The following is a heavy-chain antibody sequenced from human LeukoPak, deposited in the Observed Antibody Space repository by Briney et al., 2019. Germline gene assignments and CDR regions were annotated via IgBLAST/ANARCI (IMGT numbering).Heavy chain of an antibody. CDR3: ARLTGFYGGNSKLDY. CDR1: GGSISSSSYY. D-gene: IGHD4-23*01. J-gene: IGHJ4*02. CDR2: IYYSGST. Sequence: PSETLSLTCTVSGGSISSSSYYWGWIRQPPGKGLEWIGSIYYSGSTYYNPSLKSRVTISVDTSKNQFSLKLSSVTAADTAVYYCARLTGFYGGNSKLDYWGQGTLVTVSS. V-gene: IGHV4-39*01.